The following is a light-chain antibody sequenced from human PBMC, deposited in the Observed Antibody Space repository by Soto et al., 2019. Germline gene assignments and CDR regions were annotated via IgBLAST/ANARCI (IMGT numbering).Light chain of an antibody. Sequence: IQMTQSPSSLSASVGDRVTITCRASETTASYLNWYQQKQGKAPKLLIRAASRFASGAPARFSGIGSETDFTLTISSLQPEDVATYYCQQSYNTPFTFVPGTIVDV. J-gene: IGKJ3*01. V-gene: IGKV1-39*01. CDR1: ETTASY. CDR2: AAS. CDR3: QQSYNTPFT.